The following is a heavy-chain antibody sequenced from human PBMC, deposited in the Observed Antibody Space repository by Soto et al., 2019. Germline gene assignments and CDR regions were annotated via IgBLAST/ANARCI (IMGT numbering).Heavy chain of an antibody. D-gene: IGHD6-6*01. J-gene: IGHJ4*02. V-gene: IGHV1-3*01. CDR2: INAGNGNT. Sequence: GASVKVSCKASVYTFTSYAMHWVRQAPGQRLEWMGWINAGNGNTKYSQKFQGRVTITRDTSASTAYMELSSLRSEDTAVYYCASDRIAARPGAINYFDYWGQGTLVTVSS. CDR1: VYTFTSYA. CDR3: ASDRIAARPGAINYFDY.